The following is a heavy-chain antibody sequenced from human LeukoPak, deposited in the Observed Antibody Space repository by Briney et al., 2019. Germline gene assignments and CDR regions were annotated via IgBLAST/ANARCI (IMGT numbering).Heavy chain of an antibody. Sequence: GWSLRLSCAASGFTFSSFAMSWVRQAPGKGLDWVSAISGSGSSPYYADSVKGRFTISRDNSKSTLYLQMNSLRAGDTAVYYCAKDSGPWGYCTTTSCYFAYWGQGALVTVSS. D-gene: IGHD2-2*01. V-gene: IGHV3-23*01. CDR1: GFTFSSFA. CDR2: ISGSGSSP. J-gene: IGHJ4*02. CDR3: AKDSGPWGYCTTTSCYFAY.